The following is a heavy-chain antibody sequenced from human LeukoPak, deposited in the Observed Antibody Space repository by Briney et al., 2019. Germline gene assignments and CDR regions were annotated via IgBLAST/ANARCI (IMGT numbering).Heavy chain of an antibody. J-gene: IGHJ5*02. CDR3: GRDVGP. Sequence: ASVKVSCKASGGTFSSYAISWVRQAPGKGLEWVSVIYSGGTTYYANSVKGRFTISRDSSKNTMYLQMNSQRVEDTAMYYCGRDVGPWGQGTLVTVSS. CDR1: GGTFSSYA. CDR2: IYSGGTT. V-gene: IGHV3-53*01.